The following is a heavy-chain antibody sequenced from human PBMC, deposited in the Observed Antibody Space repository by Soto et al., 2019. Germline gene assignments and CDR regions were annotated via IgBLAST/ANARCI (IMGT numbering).Heavy chain of an antibody. J-gene: IGHJ4*02. CDR1: GGSISSSSYY. V-gene: IGHV4-39*01. Sequence: QLQLQESGPGLVKPSETLSLTCTVSGGSISSSSYYWGWIRQPPGKGLEWIGSIYYSGSTYYNPSLKSRVTRSVDTSKSQFSLKLSSVTAADTAVYYCASVSFDGSGWYRTSPYWGQGTLVTVSS. CDR3: ASVSFDGSGWYRTSPY. D-gene: IGHD6-19*01. CDR2: IYYSGST.